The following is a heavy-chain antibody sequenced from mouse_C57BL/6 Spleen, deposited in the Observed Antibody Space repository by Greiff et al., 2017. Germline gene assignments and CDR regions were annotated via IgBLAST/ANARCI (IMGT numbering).Heavy chain of an antibody. J-gene: IGHJ2*01. D-gene: IGHD1-1*01. CDR3: ARGAHYYGSYFDY. V-gene: IGHV1-82*01. CDR1: GYAFSSSW. CDR2: IYPGDGDT. Sequence: QVQLQQSGPELVKPGASVKISCKASGYAFSSSWMNWVKLRPGKGLEWIGRIYPGDGDTNYNGKFKGKATLTADKSSSTAYMQLSSLTSEDSAVYFCARGAHYYGSYFDYWGQGTTLTVSS.